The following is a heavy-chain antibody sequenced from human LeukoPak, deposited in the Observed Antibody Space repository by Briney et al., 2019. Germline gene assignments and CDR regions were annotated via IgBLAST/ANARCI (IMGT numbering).Heavy chain of an antibody. CDR1: GFTFSSYG. Sequence: GGSLRLSCAASGFTFSSYGMSWVRQAPGKGLEWVSAISGSGGSTYYADSVKGRFTISRDNAKNSLYLQMNSLRAEDTAVYYCARETPYSSSWTVFDYWGQGTLVTVSS. V-gene: IGHV3-23*01. CDR3: ARETPYSSSWTVFDY. D-gene: IGHD6-13*01. J-gene: IGHJ4*02. CDR2: ISGSGGST.